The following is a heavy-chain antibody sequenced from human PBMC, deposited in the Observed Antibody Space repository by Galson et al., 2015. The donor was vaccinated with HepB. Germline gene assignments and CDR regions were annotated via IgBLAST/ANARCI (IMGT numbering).Heavy chain of an antibody. Sequence: SLRLSCAASGFTFSAYVMSWVRQAPGKGLEWVSGISGGGGSTYYADSVKGRFTISRDNSRNTLFLRMNNLRAEDTAVYYCAKDPELLSYYYYGMDVWGQGTTVTVSS. CDR1: GFTFSAYV. J-gene: IGHJ6*02. V-gene: IGHV3-23*01. CDR2: ISGGGGST. D-gene: IGHD1-26*01. CDR3: AKDPELLSYYYYGMDV.